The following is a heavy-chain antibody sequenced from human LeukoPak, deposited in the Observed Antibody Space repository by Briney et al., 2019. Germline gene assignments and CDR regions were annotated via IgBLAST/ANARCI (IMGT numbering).Heavy chain of an antibody. J-gene: IGHJ4*02. CDR1: GFIFTSFA. V-gene: IGHV3-53*01. CDR2: IYSGGST. CDR3: ARGGSRGFDY. Sequence: PGGSLRLSCAASGFIFTSFAMTWVRQAPGKGLEWVSVIYSGGSTYYADSVKGRFTISRDNSKNTLYLQMNSLRAEDTAVYYCARGGSRGFDYWGQGTLVTVSS.